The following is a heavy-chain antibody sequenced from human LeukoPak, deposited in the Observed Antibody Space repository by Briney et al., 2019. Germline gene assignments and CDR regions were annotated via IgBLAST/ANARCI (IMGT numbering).Heavy chain of an antibody. CDR2: IYYSGST. J-gene: IGHJ6*02. V-gene: IGHV4-59*08. CDR1: GGSISSYY. D-gene: IGHD5-18*01. CDR3: ARNLQLYLGYYYYGMDV. Sequence: SETLSLTCTVSGGSISSYYWSWIRQPPGKGLEWIGYIYYSGSTNYNPSLKSRVTISVDTSKNQFSPKLSSVTAADTAVYYCARNLQLYLGYYYYGMDVWGQGTTVTVSS.